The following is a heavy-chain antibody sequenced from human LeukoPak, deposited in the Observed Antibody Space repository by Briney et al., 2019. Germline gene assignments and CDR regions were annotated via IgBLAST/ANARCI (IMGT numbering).Heavy chain of an antibody. D-gene: IGHD5-12*01. CDR2: IYYSGST. J-gene: IGHJ4*02. CDR3: ASMGRIVAHFDY. CDR1: GCSISSYY. Sequence: PSETLSLTCTVSGCSISSYYWGWLRQPPGKGLEWIGSIYYSGSTYYNPSLKSRATISVDTSKNQFSLKLSSVTAADTAVYYCASMGRIVAHFDYWGQGTLVTVSS. V-gene: IGHV4-39*01.